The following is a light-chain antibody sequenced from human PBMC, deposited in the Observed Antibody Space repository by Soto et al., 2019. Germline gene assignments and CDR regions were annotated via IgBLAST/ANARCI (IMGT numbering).Light chain of an antibody. Sequence: EVVLTQSPATLSVSPGEGASLSCRASQNVGTSLAWYQHKPGQAPRLLIYGASTRAAGVPARFSGSASRTEYTLTITSLQSEDSALYYCQQYTNWPPFTFGQGTRLDIK. J-gene: IGKJ2*01. CDR3: QQYTNWPPFT. CDR1: QNVGTS. V-gene: IGKV3-15*01. CDR2: GAS.